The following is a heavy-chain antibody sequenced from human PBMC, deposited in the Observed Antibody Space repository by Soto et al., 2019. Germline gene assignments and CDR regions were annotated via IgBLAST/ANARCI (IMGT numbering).Heavy chain of an antibody. CDR2: IIPIFGTA. CDR3: ARALGYCSSTSCYYNWFDP. D-gene: IGHD2-2*01. J-gene: IGHJ5*02. Sequence: GASVKVSCKASGGTFSSYAISWVRQAPGQGLEWMGGIIPIFGTANYAQKFQGRVTITADESTSTAYMELSSLRSEDTAVYYCARALGYCSSTSCYYNWFDPWGQGTLVTVSS. V-gene: IGHV1-69*13. CDR1: GGTFSSYA.